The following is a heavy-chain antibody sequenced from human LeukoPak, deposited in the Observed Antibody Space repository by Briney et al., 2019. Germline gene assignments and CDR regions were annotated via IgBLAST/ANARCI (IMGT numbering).Heavy chain of an antibody. CDR2: IIPIFGTA. CDR1: GGTFSSYA. Sequence: ASVKVSCKASGGTFSSYAISWVRQAPGQGLEWMGGIIPIFGTANYAQKFQGRVTITADESTSTAYMELSSLRSEDTAVYYYAREMAVAGTDSGWFDPWGQGTLVTVSS. J-gene: IGHJ5*02. CDR3: AREMAVAGTDSGWFDP. V-gene: IGHV1-69*13. D-gene: IGHD6-19*01.